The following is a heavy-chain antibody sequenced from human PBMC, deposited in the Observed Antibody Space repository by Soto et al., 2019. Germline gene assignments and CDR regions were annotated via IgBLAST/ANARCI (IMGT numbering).Heavy chain of an antibody. V-gene: IGHV3-33*01. CDR1: GFTFSRFG. Sequence: QVQLVESGGGVVQPGRSLGLSCAASGFTFSRFGMNWVRQAPGKGLEWVAGIGYDGSSKYYADSVKGRLTIFRDNSKNTLYVQMNSLRVEDTAVYYCARERVSYSGYGDAFDIWGQGTMVTVSS. D-gene: IGHD5-12*01. CDR3: ARERVSYSGYGDAFDI. J-gene: IGHJ3*02. CDR2: IGYDGSSK.